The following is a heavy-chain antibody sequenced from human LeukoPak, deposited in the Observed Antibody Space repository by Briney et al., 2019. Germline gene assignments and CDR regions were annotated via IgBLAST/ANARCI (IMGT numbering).Heavy chain of an antibody. CDR1: VCTFSSYA. D-gene: IGHD3-22*01. CDR3: ERVPAMRGYYDSRGDDFDI. J-gene: IGHJ3*02. V-gene: IGHV1-69*13. Sequence: SVKVSFKASVCTFSSYAISWVRQAPGQGLEWVGGMIAIFGTANCAQKFQGRVTITADESTSTANLELSSLSSEDTAVYYCERVPAMRGYYDSRGDDFDICRQGTMATVSS. CDR2: MIAIFGTA.